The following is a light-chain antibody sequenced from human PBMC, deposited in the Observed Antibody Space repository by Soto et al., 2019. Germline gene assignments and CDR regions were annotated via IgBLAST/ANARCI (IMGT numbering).Light chain of an antibody. CDR3: QQYDDLPRP. Sequence: DIQMTQSPSSLSASVGERVTITCQASQDISNNLHWYQVKPGKAPKLLIYDASNLETGVPSRFRGRVCGTDFTLTINSLEPEDGATYYCQQYDDLPRPFGQGTKLQVK. CDR1: QDISNN. J-gene: IGKJ2*01. CDR2: DAS. V-gene: IGKV1-33*01.